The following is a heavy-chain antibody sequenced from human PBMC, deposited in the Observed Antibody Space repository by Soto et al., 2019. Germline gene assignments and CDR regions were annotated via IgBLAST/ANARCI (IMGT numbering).Heavy chain of an antibody. CDR1: GGSINSRGDY. D-gene: IGHD2-2*02. Sequence: SESLSLTCSVSGGSINSRGDYWSWIRQPPGKGLEWIGYIYYSGRTNYNPSLKSRVTISVDTSKNQFSLKLSSVTAADTAVYYCARGYCSSTSCYIWDNWFDPWGQGTLVTVSS. J-gene: IGHJ5*02. CDR2: IYYSGRT. CDR3: ARGYCSSTSCYIWDNWFDP. V-gene: IGHV4-61*08.